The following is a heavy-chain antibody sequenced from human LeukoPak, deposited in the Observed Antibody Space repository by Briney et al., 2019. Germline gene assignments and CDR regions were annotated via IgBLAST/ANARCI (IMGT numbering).Heavy chain of an antibody. J-gene: IGHJ5*02. D-gene: IGHD3-22*01. V-gene: IGHV1-8*01. CDR2: MNPNSGNT. CDR3: ARGEDYYDSSGYYLNWFDP. Sequence: GASVKVSWKASGYTFTSYDINWVRQATGQGLEWMGWMNPNSGNTGYAQKFQGRVTMTRNTSISTAYMELSSLRSEDTAVYYCARGEDYYDSSGYYLNWFDPWGQGTLVTVSS. CDR1: GYTFTSYD.